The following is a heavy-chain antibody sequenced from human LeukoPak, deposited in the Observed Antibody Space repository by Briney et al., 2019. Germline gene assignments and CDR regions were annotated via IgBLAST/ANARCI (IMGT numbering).Heavy chain of an antibody. CDR3: AKDRGIVVVPTLFDY. V-gene: IGHV3-23*01. D-gene: IGHD2-2*01. CDR2: ISGSGGTT. Sequence: PGGSLRLSCAASGFTFSSYTMSLVRQAPGKGLEWVSGISGSGGTTRHADSVKGRFTISRDNSKNTLYLQMNSLRAEDTAVYYCAKDRGIVVVPTLFDYWGQGTLVTVSS. CDR1: GFTFSSYT. J-gene: IGHJ4*02.